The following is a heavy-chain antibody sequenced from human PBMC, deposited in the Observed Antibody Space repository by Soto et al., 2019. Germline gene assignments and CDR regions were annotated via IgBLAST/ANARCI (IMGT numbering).Heavy chain of an antibody. J-gene: IGHJ4*02. CDR2: ISCDGSNK. V-gene: IGHV3-30*03. Sequence: GGSLRLSCAASGFTFSSYGMHWVRQAPGKGLKWVAVISCDGSNKYYADSVKGRFSISRDNSKNTMYLQMNSLRVEDTALYYCARDRQPDGIWTFDDWGRGTSVTVSS. D-gene: IGHD1-1*01. CDR1: GFTFSSYG. CDR3: ARDRQPDGIWTFDD.